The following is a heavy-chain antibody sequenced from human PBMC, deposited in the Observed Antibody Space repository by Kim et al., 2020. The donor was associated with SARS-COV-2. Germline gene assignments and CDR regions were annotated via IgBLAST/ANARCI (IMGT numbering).Heavy chain of an antibody. V-gene: IGHV3-49*04. D-gene: IGHD2-2*01. CDR1: GFTFRELP. CDR2: IRSTIYGGTT. Sequence: GGSLRLSCLSSGFTFRELPMAWVRQAPGKGLEWIGFIRSTIYGGTTEYAASVRGRFIISRDDSKNIAHLQMNSLKTEDTGVYYCVRVDCSSVSCYGDDYRNYYGMDVWGRGTTVIVSS. CDR3: VRVDCSSVSCYGDDYRNYYGMDV. J-gene: IGHJ6*02.